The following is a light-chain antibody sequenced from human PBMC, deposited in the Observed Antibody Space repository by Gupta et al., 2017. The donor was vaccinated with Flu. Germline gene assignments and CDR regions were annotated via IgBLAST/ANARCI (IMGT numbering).Light chain of an antibody. J-gene: IGKJ1*01. CDR2: KAS. CDR3: QEEKNYSRT. Sequence: DIRVTQSPSTLSASVGDRVRITCRTSHDIHIWLAWYQQKPGRAPKLLISKASNVETGVPSRFYGSGSGTDFTLTVTNLQPDDFATYFCQEEKNYSRTFGQGTKVEIK. CDR1: HDIHIW. V-gene: IGKV1-5*03.